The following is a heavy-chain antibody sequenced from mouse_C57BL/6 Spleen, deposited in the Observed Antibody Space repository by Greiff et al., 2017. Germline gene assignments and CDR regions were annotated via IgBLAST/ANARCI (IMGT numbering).Heavy chain of an antibody. J-gene: IGHJ2*01. CDR2: IYPGNSDT. V-gene: IGHV1-5*01. CDR1: GYTFTSYW. D-gene: IGHD2-1*01. CDR3: TREGNGNYCFDY. Sequence: EVQLQQSGTVLARPGASVKMSCKTSGYTFTSYWMHWVKQRPGQGLGWIGAIYPGNSDTSSNQKFKGKAKLTAVTSASTAYMELSSLTNEDSAVDYCTREGNGNYCFDYWGQGTTLTVSS.